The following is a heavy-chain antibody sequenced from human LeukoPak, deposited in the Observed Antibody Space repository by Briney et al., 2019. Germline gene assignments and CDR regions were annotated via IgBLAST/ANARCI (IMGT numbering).Heavy chain of an antibody. CDR3: ARSDTTTVRGVITPLGY. V-gene: IGHV1-2*02. J-gene: IGHJ4*02. Sequence: GASVKVSCKASGYTFTGYYMHWVRQAPGQGLEWMGWINPNSGGTNYAQKFQGRVTMTRDTSISTAYMELSRLRSDDTAVYYCARSDTTTVRGVITPLGYWGQGTLVTVSS. CDR2: INPNSGGT. D-gene: IGHD3-10*01. CDR1: GYTFTGYY.